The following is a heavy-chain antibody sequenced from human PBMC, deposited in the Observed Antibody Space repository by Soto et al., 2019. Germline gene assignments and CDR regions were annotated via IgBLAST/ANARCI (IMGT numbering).Heavy chain of an antibody. V-gene: IGHV3-30-3*01. CDR2: ISYDGSNK. J-gene: IGHJ5*02. Sequence: PGGSLRLSCAASGFTFSSYAMHWVRQAPGKGLEWVAVISYDGSNKYYADSVKGRFTISRDNSKNTLYLQMNSLRAEDTAVYYCARDLRYYDSSAYPRASWGQGTLVTVSS. D-gene: IGHD3-22*01. CDR3: ARDLRYYDSSAYPRAS. CDR1: GFTFSSYA.